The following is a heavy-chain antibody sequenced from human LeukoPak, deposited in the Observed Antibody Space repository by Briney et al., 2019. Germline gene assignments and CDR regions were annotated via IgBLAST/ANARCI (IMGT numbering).Heavy chain of an antibody. CDR2: IIPIFCTG. CDR3: ASRYCSGGSCFSRDYYYYYMDV. D-gene: IGHD2-15*01. J-gene: IGHJ6*03. Sequence: SVKVSCKTSGGTFRNYGFTWVRQAPGQGLEWMGGIIPIFCTGKYAQKFQGRVTVIADEFTSTAYMELSSLRSEDTAVYYCASRYCSGGSCFSRDYYYYYMDVWGKGTTVTVSS. V-gene: IGHV1-69*13. CDR1: GGTFRNYG.